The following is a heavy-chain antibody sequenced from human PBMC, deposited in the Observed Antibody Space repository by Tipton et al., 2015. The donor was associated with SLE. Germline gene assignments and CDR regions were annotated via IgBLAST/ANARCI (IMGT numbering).Heavy chain of an antibody. D-gene: IGHD6-13*01. CDR1: GGSISSYY. V-gene: IGHV4-59*01. CDR2: IYYSGST. J-gene: IGHJ3*02. Sequence: TLSLTCTVSGGSISSYYWSWIRQPPGKGLEWIGYIYYSGSTNYNPSLKSRVTISVDTSKNQFSLKLSSVTAADTAVYYCVRGGSSWPDAFDIWGQGTMVTVSS. CDR3: VRGGSSWPDAFDI.